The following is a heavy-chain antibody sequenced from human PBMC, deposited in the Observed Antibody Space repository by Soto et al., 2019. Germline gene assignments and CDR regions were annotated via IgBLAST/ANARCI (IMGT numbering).Heavy chain of an antibody. V-gene: IGHV1-18*04. J-gene: IGHJ1*01. Sequence: ASVKVSCKASGHTFTGHHIHWVRQAPGQGLEWMGWISAYNGNTNYAQKLQGRVTMTTDTSTSTAYMELRSLRSDDTAVYYCARDRATVTTHFQHWGQGTLVTVSS. CDR2: ISAYNGNT. CDR3: ARDRATVTTHFQH. D-gene: IGHD4-17*01. CDR1: GHTFTGHH.